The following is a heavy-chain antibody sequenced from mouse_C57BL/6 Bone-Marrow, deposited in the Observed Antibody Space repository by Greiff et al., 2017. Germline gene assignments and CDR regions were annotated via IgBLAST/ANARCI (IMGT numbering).Heavy chain of an antibody. CDR2: IYPRSGNT. CDR3: AIGGLLRAY. J-gene: IGHJ3*01. D-gene: IGHD1-1*01. CDR1: GYTFTSYG. V-gene: IGHV1-81*01. Sequence: QVQLQQSGAELARPGASVKLSCKASGYTFTSYGISWVKQRTGQGLEWIGEIYPRSGNTYYNEKFKGKATLTADKSSSTAYMELRSVTSEDSAVYFRAIGGLLRAYWGQGTLVTVSA.